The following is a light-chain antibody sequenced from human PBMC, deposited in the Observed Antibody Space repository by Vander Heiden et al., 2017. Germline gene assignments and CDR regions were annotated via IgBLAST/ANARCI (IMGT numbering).Light chain of an antibody. V-gene: IGKV1-39*01. CDR1: ERIDHY. J-gene: IGKJ2*01. CDR2: AAS. CDR3: QQSYGAPYN. Sequence: DIQMTQSPPSLSASLGDRVTITCRASERIDHYLNWYRQKPGKGPELLIYAASNLQSGVPSRFSGSGSGTDFTLTIASLRPEDFATYYCQQSYGAPYNFGQGTKLE.